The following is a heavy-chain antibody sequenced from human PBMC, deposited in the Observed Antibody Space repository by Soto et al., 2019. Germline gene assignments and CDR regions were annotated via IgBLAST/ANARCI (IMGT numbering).Heavy chain of an antibody. Sequence: SETLSLTCTVSGDSINSGAYYWSWIRQHPGKGLEWIGCIYTDGGTAYSPSLKNRVTISMDTSKSHFSLRLTSVSAADTATYFCATSLTQWSNDYLRHVTRVTVSS. CDR2: IYTDGGT. J-gene: IGHJ4*01. V-gene: IGHV4-31*03. CDR1: GDSINSGAYY. CDR3: ATSLTQWSNDY. D-gene: IGHD6-19*01.